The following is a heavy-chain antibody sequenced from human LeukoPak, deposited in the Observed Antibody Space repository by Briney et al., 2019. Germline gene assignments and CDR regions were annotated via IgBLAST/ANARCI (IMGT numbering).Heavy chain of an antibody. V-gene: IGHV3-9*01. J-gene: IGHJ1*01. CDR2: ISWNSGSI. CDR1: GFTFDDYA. Sequence: GGSLRLSCAASGFTFDDYAMHWVRQAPGKGLEWVSGISWNSGSIGYADSVKGRFTISRDNAKNSLYLQVNSLRAEDTALYYCAKDVEMDSSGRWGQGTLVTVSS. CDR3: AKDVEMDSSGR. D-gene: IGHD3-22*01.